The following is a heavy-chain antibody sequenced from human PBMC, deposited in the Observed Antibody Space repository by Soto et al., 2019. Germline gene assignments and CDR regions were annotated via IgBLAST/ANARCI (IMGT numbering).Heavy chain of an antibody. Sequence: QPLSVRYSVSCGSIVGVGCCCICIRQPPGKGLEWIGYISHSGSTNYNPSLKSRVTISVDTSKNQFSLKLTSVTAADTALYYCARDKITGLFAYWGNGTLVTVFS. CDR3: ARDKITGLFAY. V-gene: IGHV4-30-2*01. J-gene: IGHJ4*01. CDR2: ISHSGST. CDR1: CGSIVGVGCC. D-gene: IGHD2-8*02.